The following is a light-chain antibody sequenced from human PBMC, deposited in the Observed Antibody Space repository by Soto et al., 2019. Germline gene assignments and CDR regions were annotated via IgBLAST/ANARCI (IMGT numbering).Light chain of an antibody. CDR3: QQYETPPRT. J-gene: IGKJ1*01. V-gene: IGKV4-1*01. Sequence: DIVMTQSPDSLAVSLGERATINCKSSQSVLYSSNNKNYLAWYQQKPGQPPKLLIYWASTRESGVPDRYSGSGSGTDFTLTISSLQAEDVALYFCQQYETPPRTFGQGTKVEI. CDR2: WAS. CDR1: QSVLYSSNNKNY.